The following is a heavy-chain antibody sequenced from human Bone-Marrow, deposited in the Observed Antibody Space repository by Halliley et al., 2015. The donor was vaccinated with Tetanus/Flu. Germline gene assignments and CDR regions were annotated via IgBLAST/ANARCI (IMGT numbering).Heavy chain of an antibody. V-gene: IGHV4-61*01. CDR2: IYYNGDT. CDR1: SASVSSGSYY. D-gene: IGHD2-15*01. CDR3: AATDPGYCSGGFCYPAFAY. Sequence: LRLSCTVSSASVSSGSYYWSWIRQPPGRGLEWIGYIYYNGDTNYNPSLKSRVTISVETSKNQFSLNLSSVTAADTAMYYCAATDPGYCSGGFCYPAFAYWGQGTPVTVSS. J-gene: IGHJ4*02.